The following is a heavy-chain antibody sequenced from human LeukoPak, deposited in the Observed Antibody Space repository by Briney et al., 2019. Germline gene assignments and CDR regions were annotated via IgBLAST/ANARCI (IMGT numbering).Heavy chain of an antibody. Sequence: PSETLSLTCTVSGGSISSYYWSWIRQPPGKGLEWIGYIYYSGSTNYNPSLKSRVTISVDTSKNQFSLKLSSVTAADTAVYYCAAAGGNDAFDIWGQGTMVTVSS. CDR1: GGSISSYY. CDR2: IYYSGST. CDR3: AAAGGNDAFDI. D-gene: IGHD4-23*01. V-gene: IGHV4-59*01. J-gene: IGHJ3*02.